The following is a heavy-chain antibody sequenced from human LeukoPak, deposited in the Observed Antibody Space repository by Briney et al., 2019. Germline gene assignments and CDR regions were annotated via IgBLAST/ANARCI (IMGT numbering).Heavy chain of an antibody. V-gene: IGHV4-61*02. CDR1: GGSISSSSYY. Sequence: SETLSLTCTVSGGSISSSSYYWSWIRQPAGKGLEWIGRIYTSGSTNYNPSLKSRVTMSVDTSKNQFSLKLSSVTAADTAVYYCAREIRISWFDPWGQGTLVTVSS. J-gene: IGHJ5*02. CDR3: AREIRISWFDP. CDR2: IYTSGST. D-gene: IGHD3-16*01.